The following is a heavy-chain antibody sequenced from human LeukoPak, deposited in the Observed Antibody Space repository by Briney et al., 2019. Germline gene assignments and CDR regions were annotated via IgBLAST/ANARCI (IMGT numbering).Heavy chain of an antibody. V-gene: IGHV4-38-2*02. J-gene: IGHJ3*02. D-gene: IGHD3-22*01. CDR2: IYHSGST. CDR3: ARDTGYYDSSGYDAFDI. CDR1: GYSISSGYY. Sequence: SETLSLTCAVSGYSISSGYYWGWIRQPPGKGLEWIGSIYHSGSTYYNPSLKSRVTISVDTSKNQFSLKLSSVTAADTAVYYCARDTGYYDSSGYDAFDIWGQGTMVTVSS.